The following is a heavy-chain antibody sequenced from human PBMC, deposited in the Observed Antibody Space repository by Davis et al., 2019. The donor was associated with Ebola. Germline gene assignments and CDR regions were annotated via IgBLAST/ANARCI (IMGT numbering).Heavy chain of an antibody. CDR1: GFILTNYA. CDR2: VHGGNGNT. Sequence: ASVKVSCKASGFILTNYAIHWVRQAPGQRLEWMGWVHGGNGNTKYSQRFQGRVTITTDTSASTVYMELRSLRSDDTAVYYCARGGCSGGSCYSSDYWGQGTLVTVSS. V-gene: IGHV1-3*01. CDR3: ARGGCSGGSCYSSDY. D-gene: IGHD2-15*01. J-gene: IGHJ4*02.